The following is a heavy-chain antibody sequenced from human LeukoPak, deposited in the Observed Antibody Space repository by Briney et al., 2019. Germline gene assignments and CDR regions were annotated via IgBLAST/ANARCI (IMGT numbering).Heavy chain of an antibody. CDR3: ARDHIAAAGTSIEGY. Sequence: ASVKVSCKASGYTFTGYYMHWLRQAPGQGLEWMGWINPNSGGTNYAQKFQGRVTMTRDTSISTAYMELSRLRSDDTAVYYCARDHIAAAGTSIEGYWGQGTLVTVSS. J-gene: IGHJ4*02. CDR1: GYTFTGYY. D-gene: IGHD6-13*01. V-gene: IGHV1-2*02. CDR2: INPNSGGT.